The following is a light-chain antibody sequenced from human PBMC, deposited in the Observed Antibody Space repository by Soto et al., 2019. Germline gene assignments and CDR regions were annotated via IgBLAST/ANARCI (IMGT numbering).Light chain of an antibody. J-gene: IGKJ2*01. CDR1: QSVNSY. V-gene: IGKV3-11*01. Sequence: EIVLTQSPATLSLSPGERATLSCRASQSVNSYLAWYQQKPGQAPRLLIYEGSKRATGIPARFSGSGSGTDFTLTICSLEPEDCGVYYCLQRSNWPATFGQGNKVEI. CDR3: LQRSNWPAT. CDR2: EGS.